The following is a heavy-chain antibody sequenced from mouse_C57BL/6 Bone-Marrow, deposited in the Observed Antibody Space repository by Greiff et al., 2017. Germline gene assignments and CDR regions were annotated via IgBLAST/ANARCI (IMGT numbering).Heavy chain of an antibody. D-gene: IGHD2-1*01. J-gene: IGHJ3*01. CDR3: ARVYGNYVFAY. Sequence: VQLKESGGGLVKPGGSLKLSCAASGFTFSDYGMHWVRQAPEKGLEWVAYISSGSSTIYYADTVKGRFTISRDNAKNTLFLQMTSLRSEDTAMYYCARVYGNYVFAYWGQGTLVTVSA. CDR2: ISSGSSTI. V-gene: IGHV5-17*01. CDR1: GFTFSDYG.